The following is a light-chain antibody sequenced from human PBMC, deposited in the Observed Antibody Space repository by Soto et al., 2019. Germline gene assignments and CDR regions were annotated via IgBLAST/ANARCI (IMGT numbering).Light chain of an antibody. J-gene: IGKJ2*01. CDR3: QQYNNWPYT. V-gene: IGKV3-15*01. CDR1: QSISSN. CDR2: GAS. Sequence: EIVMTQSPATLSVSPGERATVSCRASQSISSNLAWYQQKPGQAPRLLIYGASSRATGLPARFSGSGSGTEITLTISSLQSEDFAVYYCQQYNNWPYTFGQGTKLEI.